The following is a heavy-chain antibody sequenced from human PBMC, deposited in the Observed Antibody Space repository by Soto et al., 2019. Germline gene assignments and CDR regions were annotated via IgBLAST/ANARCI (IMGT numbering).Heavy chain of an antibody. Sequence: QVPLVESGGGVVQPGRSLRLSCAASGFTFSSYGMHWVRQAPGKGLEWVAVISYDGSNKYYADSVKGRFTISRDNSKNTLYLQMNSLRAEDTAVYYCAKPVVPAALDYWGQGTLVTVSS. V-gene: IGHV3-30*18. CDR2: ISYDGSNK. J-gene: IGHJ4*02. CDR1: GFTFSSYG. D-gene: IGHD2-2*01. CDR3: AKPVVPAALDY.